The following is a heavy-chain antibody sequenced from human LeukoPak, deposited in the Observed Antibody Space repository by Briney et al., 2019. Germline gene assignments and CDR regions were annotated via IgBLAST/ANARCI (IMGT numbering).Heavy chain of an antibody. Sequence: GRSLRLSCAASGFTFSSYGMHWVRQAPGKGLEWVAVIWYDGSNKYYADSVKGRFTISRDNSKNTLYLQMNSLRAEDTAVYYCANFDGSSQAFHLWGQGTMVTVSS. CDR3: ANFDGSSQAFHL. D-gene: IGHD6-13*01. V-gene: IGHV3-33*06. CDR1: GFTFSSYG. CDR2: IWYDGSNK. J-gene: IGHJ3*01.